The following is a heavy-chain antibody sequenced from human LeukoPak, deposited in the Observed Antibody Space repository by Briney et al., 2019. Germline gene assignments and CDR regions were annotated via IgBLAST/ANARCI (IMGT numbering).Heavy chain of an antibody. CDR1: RFTYNSFY. Sequence: GGPLRLSCAASRFTYNSFYLNWVRLIPGREREWLACIRQDGSETFYMDSVRGRFTISRDNTKNSLYLQMDSLRAEDTAVYFCVRDLGHSRHYFEYWGQGALVTVSS. CDR2: IRQDGSET. V-gene: IGHV3-7*01. CDR3: VRDLGHSRHYFEY. J-gene: IGHJ4*02. D-gene: IGHD7-27*01.